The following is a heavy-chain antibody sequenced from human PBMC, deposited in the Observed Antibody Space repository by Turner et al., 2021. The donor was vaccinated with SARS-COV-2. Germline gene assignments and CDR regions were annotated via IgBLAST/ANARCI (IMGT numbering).Heavy chain of an antibody. V-gene: IGHV3-7*03. CDR1: GFTFTNHW. CDR2: ISQDGSQE. D-gene: IGHD3-22*01. J-gene: IGHJ4*02. Sequence: EVQLVESGGGLVQPGGSLRLPCAASGFTFTNHWIGWVRQAPGEGLEWVAIISQDGSQENYVDTLRGRFTISRDNAKQSLYLQMNSLRADDTAVYYCARDSGYYRFDFWGQGTLVTVSS. CDR3: ARDSGYYRFDF.